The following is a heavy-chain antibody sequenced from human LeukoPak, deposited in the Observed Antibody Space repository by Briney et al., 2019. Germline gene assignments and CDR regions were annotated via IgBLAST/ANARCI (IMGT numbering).Heavy chain of an antibody. CDR3: ARGRRWAAAAILY. J-gene: IGHJ4*02. Sequence: SETLSLTCTVSGGSISSSSYYWGWIRQPPGKGLDWIGSIYYSGSTYYNPSLKSRVTISVDTSKNQFSLKLSSVTAADTAVYYCARGRRWAAAAILYWGQGTLVTVSS. D-gene: IGHD6-13*01. V-gene: IGHV4-39*07. CDR2: IYYSGST. CDR1: GGSISSSSYY.